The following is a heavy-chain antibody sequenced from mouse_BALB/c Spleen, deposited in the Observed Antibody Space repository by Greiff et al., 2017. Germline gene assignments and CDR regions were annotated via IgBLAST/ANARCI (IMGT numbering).Heavy chain of an antibody. D-gene: IGHD1-1*01. CDR2: ISSGGSYT. J-gene: IGHJ3*01. CDR3: ARHGSKDWFAY. V-gene: IGHV5-6*02. Sequence: EVKLVESGGDLVKPGGSLKLSCAASGFTFSSYGMSWVRQTPDKRLEWVATISSGGSYTYYPDSVKGRFTLSRDNAKNTLCLKMSSLKSEDTAMYYCARHGSKDWFAYWGQGTLVTVSA. CDR1: GFTFSSYG.